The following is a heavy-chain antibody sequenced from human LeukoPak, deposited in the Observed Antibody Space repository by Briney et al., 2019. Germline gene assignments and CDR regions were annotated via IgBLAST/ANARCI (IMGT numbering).Heavy chain of an antibody. Sequence: APVKVSCKVSGYTLTELSMHWVRQAPGKGLEWMGGFDPEDGETIYAQKFQGRVTMTEDTSTDTAYMELSSLRSEDTAVYYCATESVWFGELGSDYWGQGTLVTVSS. D-gene: IGHD3-10*01. CDR3: ATESVWFGELGSDY. CDR2: FDPEDGET. CDR1: GYTLTELS. J-gene: IGHJ4*02. V-gene: IGHV1-24*01.